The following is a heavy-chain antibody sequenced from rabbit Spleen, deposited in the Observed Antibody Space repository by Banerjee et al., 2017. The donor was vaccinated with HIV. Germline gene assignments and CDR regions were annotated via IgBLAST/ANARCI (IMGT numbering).Heavy chain of an antibody. CDR2: IYAGNSGST. J-gene: IGHJ6*01. CDR1: GFSFNSGYD. CDR3: ARDSGTSFSTYGMDL. V-gene: IGHV1S40*01. Sequence: QSLEESGRGLVKPGASLTLTCKASGFSFNSGYDMCWVRQAPGKGLEWIACIYAGNSGSTYSATWAKGRFTISKTSSTTVTLQMTSLTAADTATYFCARDSGTSFSTYGMDLWGPGTLVTVS. D-gene: IGHD8-1*01.